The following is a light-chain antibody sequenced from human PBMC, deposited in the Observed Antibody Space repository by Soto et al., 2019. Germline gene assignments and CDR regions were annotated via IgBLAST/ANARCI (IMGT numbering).Light chain of an antibody. Sequence: VLTQSPGTLSLSPGEGATLSCRASQRVASDLAWYLQKPGQPPRLLIYDASIRATGIPDRISGSGSERDFTLTISRLEPGDAAVYYCQQYLNSPRTFGQGTKLEIK. J-gene: IGKJ1*01. V-gene: IGKV3-20*01. CDR1: QRVASD. CDR2: DAS. CDR3: QQYLNSPRT.